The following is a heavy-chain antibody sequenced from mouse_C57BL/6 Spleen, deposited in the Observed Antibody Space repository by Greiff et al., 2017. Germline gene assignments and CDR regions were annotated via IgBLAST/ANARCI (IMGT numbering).Heavy chain of an antibody. D-gene: IGHD2-2*01. J-gene: IGHJ3*01. CDR1: GYTFTGYW. Sequence: QVPLKQSGAELMKPGASVKLSCKATGYTFTGYWIEWVKQRPGHGLEWIGEILPGSGSTHYNEKFKGKATFTSDTSSNTAYMQLSSLTTEDSAIYYCARGGLPAWFAYWGQGTLVTVSA. CDR2: ILPGSGST. CDR3: ARGGLPAWFAY. V-gene: IGHV1-9*01.